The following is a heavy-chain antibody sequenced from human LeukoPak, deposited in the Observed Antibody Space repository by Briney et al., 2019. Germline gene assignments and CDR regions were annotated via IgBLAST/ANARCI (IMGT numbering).Heavy chain of an antibody. V-gene: IGHV3-7*01. CDR1: GFTFRSYW. CDR2: IKQDGSEK. Sequence: GSLRLSCAASGFTFRSYWMSWVRQAPGKGLEWVADIKQDGSEKYYVDSVKGRFTISRDNAKNSLYLQMNSLRAEDTAVYYCATQVYPSGSPFDYWGQGTLVTVSS. CDR3: ATQVYPSGSPFDY. D-gene: IGHD3-10*01. J-gene: IGHJ4*02.